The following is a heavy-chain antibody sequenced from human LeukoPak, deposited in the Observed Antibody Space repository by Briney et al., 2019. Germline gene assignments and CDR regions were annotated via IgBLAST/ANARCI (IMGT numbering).Heavy chain of an antibody. Sequence: SETLSLTCTVSGGSISSYYWSWIRQPPGKGLEWIGYIYSSGSTNYNPSLKSRVTMSVDTSKNQFSLKLNSVTAADTAVYYCASTAYGSGSYIRNYWGQGTLVSVSS. J-gene: IGHJ4*02. CDR3: ASTAYGSGSYIRNY. CDR1: GGSISSYY. CDR2: IYSSGST. D-gene: IGHD3-10*01. V-gene: IGHV4-59*01.